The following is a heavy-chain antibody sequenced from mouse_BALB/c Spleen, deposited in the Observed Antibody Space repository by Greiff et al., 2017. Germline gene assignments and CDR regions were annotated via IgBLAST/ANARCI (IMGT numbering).Heavy chain of an antibody. CDR2: INPYNDGT. V-gene: IGHV1-14*01. J-gene: IGHJ4*01. D-gene: IGHD2-14*01. CDR3: ANYRYDDAMDY. Sequence: VQLQQSGPELVKPGASVKMSCKASGYTFTSYVMHWVKQKPGQGLEWIGYINPYNDGTKYNEKFKGKATLTSDKSSSTAYMELSSLTSEDSAVYYCANYRYDDAMDYWGQGTSVTVSS. CDR1: GYTFTSYV.